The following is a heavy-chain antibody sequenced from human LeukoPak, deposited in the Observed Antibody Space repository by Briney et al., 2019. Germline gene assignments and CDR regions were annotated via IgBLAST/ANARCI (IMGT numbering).Heavy chain of an antibody. D-gene: IGHD2-2*01. V-gene: IGHV1-18*01. CDR2: ISAYNGNT. CDR1: GYTFTSYD. Sequence: ASVKVTCKACGYTFTSYDISWVRQAPGQGLEWMGWISAYNGNTNYAQKLQGRVTITTDTSTSTAYMELRSLRSDDTAVYYCARDCSRTSCYLIFDYWGQGSLVTVSS. CDR3: ARDCSRTSCYLIFDY. J-gene: IGHJ4*02.